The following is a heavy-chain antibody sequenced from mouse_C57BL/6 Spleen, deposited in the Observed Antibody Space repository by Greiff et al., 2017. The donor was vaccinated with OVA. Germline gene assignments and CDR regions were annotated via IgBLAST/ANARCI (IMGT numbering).Heavy chain of an antibody. Sequence: QVQLKESGPGLVAPSQSLSITCTVSGFSLTSYGVSWVRQPPGKGLEWLGVIWGDGSTNYHSALISRLSISKDNSKSQVFLKLNSRQTDDTATYYCAKPANYYGSSPFDVWGTGTTVTVSS. J-gene: IGHJ1*03. CDR1: GFSLTSYG. D-gene: IGHD1-1*01. CDR3: AKPANYYGSSPFDV. CDR2: IWGDGST. V-gene: IGHV2-3*01.